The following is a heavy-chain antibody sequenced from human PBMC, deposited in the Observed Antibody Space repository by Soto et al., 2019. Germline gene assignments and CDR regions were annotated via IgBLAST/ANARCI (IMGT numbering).Heavy chain of an antibody. V-gene: IGHV4-34*01. CDR2: LNDSGST. Sequence: QVQLQQWGAGLLKPSETLSLTYAVYGGSFSGYYCSWIRQPPGKGLEWIGELNDSGSTNYNASLKSRVSISVDTSKNQFSLKLSSVTAADTAVYYCARGRGGVQHWGQGTLVTVSS. CDR3: ARGRGGVQH. CDR1: GGSFSGYY. J-gene: IGHJ1*01. D-gene: IGHD3-10*01.